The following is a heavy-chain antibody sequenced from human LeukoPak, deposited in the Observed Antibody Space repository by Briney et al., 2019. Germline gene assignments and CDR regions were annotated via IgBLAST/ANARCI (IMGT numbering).Heavy chain of an antibody. Sequence: GGSLRLSCEASGFTFSRHWLTWVRQAPGKGLEWVSYIRSSGSTIYYADSVKGRFTISRDNAKNSLYLQMNSLRAEDTAVYYCAELGITMIGGVWGKGTTVTIST. CDR1: GFTFSRHW. D-gene: IGHD3-10*02. J-gene: IGHJ6*04. V-gene: IGHV3-48*03. CDR3: AELGITMIGGV. CDR2: IRSSGSTI.